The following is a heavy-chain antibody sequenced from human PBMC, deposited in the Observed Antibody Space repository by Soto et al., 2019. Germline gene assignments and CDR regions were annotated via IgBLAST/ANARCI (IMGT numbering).Heavy chain of an antibody. D-gene: IGHD3-16*02. Sequence: ASVKVSCKASGFTFTSSAVQWVRQARGQRLEWIGWIVVGSGNTNYAQKFQERVTITRDMSTSTAYMELSSLRSEDTAVYYCAAALYYDYVWGSYPPDYWGQGTLVTVS. CDR1: GFTFTSSA. V-gene: IGHV1-58*01. CDR2: IVVGSGNT. J-gene: IGHJ4*02. CDR3: AAALYYDYVWGSYPPDY.